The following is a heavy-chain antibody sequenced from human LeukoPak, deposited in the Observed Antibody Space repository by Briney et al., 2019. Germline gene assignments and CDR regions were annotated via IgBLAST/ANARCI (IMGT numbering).Heavy chain of an antibody. CDR3: ARALPEYSGYDYGVYFDY. Sequence: GASVKVSCKASGGTFSSYAISWVRQAPGQGLEWMGGIIPIFGTANYAQKFQGRVTITADESTSTAYMELSSLRSEDTAVYYCARALPEYSGYDYGVYFDYWGQGTLVTVSS. D-gene: IGHD5-12*01. J-gene: IGHJ4*02. V-gene: IGHV1-69*01. CDR1: GGTFSSYA. CDR2: IIPIFGTA.